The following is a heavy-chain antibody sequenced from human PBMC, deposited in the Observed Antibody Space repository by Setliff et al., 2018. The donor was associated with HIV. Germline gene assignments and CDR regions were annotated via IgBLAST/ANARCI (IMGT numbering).Heavy chain of an antibody. CDR3: ARGGYYTSGTWFDP. CDR1: GYTFAGYG. Sequence: ASVKVSCKASGYTFAGYGIHWVRQAPGQGLEWMGMINPSGGSASYAQKFQGRVTMSRDTSTSTTYLELDRLTYDDTAIYYCARGGYYTSGTWFDPWGQGTLVTVSS. J-gene: IGHJ5*02. D-gene: IGHD3-10*01. V-gene: IGHV1-46*01. CDR2: INPSGGSA.